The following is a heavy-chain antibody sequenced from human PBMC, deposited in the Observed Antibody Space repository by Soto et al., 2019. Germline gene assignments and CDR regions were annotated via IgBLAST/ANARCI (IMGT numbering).Heavy chain of an antibody. Sequence: ETLLLTCAASGCTFSSYAMSWVRQAPGKGLEWVSAISGSGGSTYYADYVKGRFTISRDNSKNTLYMQMNSLRAEDTAVYYCAKAGTRVYYYGMDVWGQGTTVTVSS. CDR1: GCTFSSYA. CDR2: ISGSGGST. CDR3: AKAGTRVYYYGMDV. V-gene: IGHV3-23*01. J-gene: IGHJ6*02. D-gene: IGHD1-26*01.